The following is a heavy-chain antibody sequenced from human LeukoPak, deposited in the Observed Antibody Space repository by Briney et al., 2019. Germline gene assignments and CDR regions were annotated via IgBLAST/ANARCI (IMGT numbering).Heavy chain of an antibody. CDR1: GYTLTELS. CDR3: ATPAENYDSGSSYFDY. V-gene: IGHV1-24*01. D-gene: IGHD3-10*01. Sequence: ASVKVSCKVSGYTLTELSMHWVRQAPGRGLEWMGGFDPEDGETVYAQKFQGRVTMTEDTSTDTAYMELSSLRSEDTAVYYCATPAENYDSGSSYFDYWGQGTLVTVSS. J-gene: IGHJ4*02. CDR2: FDPEDGET.